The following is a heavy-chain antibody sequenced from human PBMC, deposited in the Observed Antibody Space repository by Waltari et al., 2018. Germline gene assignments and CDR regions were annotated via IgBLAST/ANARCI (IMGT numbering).Heavy chain of an antibody. J-gene: IGHJ4*02. Sequence: QVQLVESGGGVVQPGRSMRLYCAASGFSFSSDAMHWVRQAPGKGVDWVAVISYDGSNKYYADSVKGRFTISRANSKNTLYLQMNSLRAEDTAVYYCATTSPVNSSGYRPFDYWGQGPLVTVSS. CDR3: ATTSPVNSSGYRPFDY. CDR1: GFSFSSDA. CDR2: ISYDGSNK. V-gene: IGHV3-30-3*02. D-gene: IGHD3-22*01.